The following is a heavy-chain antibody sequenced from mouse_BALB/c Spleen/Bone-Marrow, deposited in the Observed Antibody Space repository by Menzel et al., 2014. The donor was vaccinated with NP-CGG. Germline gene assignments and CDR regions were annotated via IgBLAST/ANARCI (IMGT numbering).Heavy chain of an antibody. J-gene: IGHJ2*01. CDR2: IYPGNSDT. D-gene: IGHD3-1*01. Sequence: AHLQQPGTVLARPGAAVKMSCKASGYTFSNYWMHWVKQRPGQGLEWIGTIYPGNSDTTYNQKFQGKAKLTAVTSTSTAYMELSSLTNEDSAVYYCTTLARNNFDYWGQGTTLTVSS. CDR3: TTLARNNFDY. CDR1: GYTFSNYW. V-gene: IGHV1-5*01.